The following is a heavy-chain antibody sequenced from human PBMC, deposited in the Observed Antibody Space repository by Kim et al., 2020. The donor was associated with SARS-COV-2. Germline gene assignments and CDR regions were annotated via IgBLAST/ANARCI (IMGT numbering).Heavy chain of an antibody. J-gene: IGHJ6*02. CDR1: GYTFTSYA. CDR3: AREGCSSTSCSLSI. CDR2: INTNTGNP. D-gene: IGHD2-2*01. Sequence: ASVKVSCKASGYTFTSYAMNWVRQAPGQGLEWMGWINTNTGNPTYAQGFTGRFVFSLDTSVSTAYLQISSLKAEDTAVYYCAREGCSSTSCSLSIWGQGTTVTVSS. V-gene: IGHV7-4-1*02.